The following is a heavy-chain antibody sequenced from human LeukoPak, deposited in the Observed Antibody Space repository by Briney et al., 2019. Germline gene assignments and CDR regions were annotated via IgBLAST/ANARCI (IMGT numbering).Heavy chain of an antibody. CDR3: ARDLDAAVVNDAFDI. D-gene: IGHD6-19*01. J-gene: IGHJ3*02. Sequence: PGGSLRLSCAASGFTFSSYWMSWVRQAPGKGLEWVANIKQDGSEKYYVDSVKGRFTISRDNAKNSLYLQMNSLRAEDTAVYYCARDLDAAVVNDAFDIWGQGTMVTVSS. V-gene: IGHV3-7*01. CDR2: IKQDGSEK. CDR1: GFTFSSYW.